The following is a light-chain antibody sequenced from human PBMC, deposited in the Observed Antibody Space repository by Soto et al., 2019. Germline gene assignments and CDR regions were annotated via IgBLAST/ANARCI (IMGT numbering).Light chain of an antibody. J-gene: IGKJ1*01. Sequence: EIVLTQSPGTLSLSPGERATLSCRASQSLSRFSLAWYQQKPGQAPRLLISAATSRATGIPDRFTGSGSGTDFPLTISKLEAEDFAVYYCQQYAESPWTFGQGTTV. CDR2: AAT. CDR3: QQYAESPWT. CDR1: QSLSRFS. V-gene: IGKV3-20*01.